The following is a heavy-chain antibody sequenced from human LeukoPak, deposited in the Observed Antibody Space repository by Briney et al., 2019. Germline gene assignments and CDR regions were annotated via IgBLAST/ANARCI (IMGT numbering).Heavy chain of an antibody. J-gene: IGHJ5*02. CDR3: AKDRTRLVAATWFDP. D-gene: IGHD2-15*01. CDR1: GFTFGSYG. V-gene: IGHV3-30*18. Sequence: GGSLRLSCAASGFTFGSYGMHWVRQAPGKGLEWVAVISYDGSNKYYADSVKGRFTISRDNSKNTLYLQMNSLRAEDTAVYYCAKDRTRLVAATWFDPWGQGTLVTVSS. CDR2: ISYDGSNK.